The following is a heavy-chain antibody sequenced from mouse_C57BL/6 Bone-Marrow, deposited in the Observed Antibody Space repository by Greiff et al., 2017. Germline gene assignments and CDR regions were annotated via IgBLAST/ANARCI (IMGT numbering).Heavy chain of an antibody. CDR1: GYTFTSYW. D-gene: IGHD2-5*01. J-gene: IGHJ2*01. CDR2: IYPGSGST. CDR3: ARGGLYYSNYEGDY. Sequence: QVQLKQPGAELVKPGASVKMSCKASGYTFTSYWITWVKQRPGQGLEWIGDIYPGSGSTNYNEKFKSKATLTVDTSSSTAYMQLSSLTSEDSAVYYCARGGLYYSNYEGDYWGQGTTVTVSS. V-gene: IGHV1-55*01.